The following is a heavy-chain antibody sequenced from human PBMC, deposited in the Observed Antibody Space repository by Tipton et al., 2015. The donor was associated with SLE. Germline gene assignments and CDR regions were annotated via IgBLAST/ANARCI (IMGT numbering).Heavy chain of an antibody. CDR2: ISSSGSTI. J-gene: IGHJ3*01. Sequence: SLRLSCAASGFTFSSYEMSWVRQAPGKGLEWVSYISSSGSTIYYADSAKGRSTISRDNAKNSLYLQMNTLRTEDTAVYYCAEGDYDYIWGPYPLGDAGDVWGQGKMVIVSS. V-gene: IGHV3-48*03. CDR1: GFTFSSYE. CDR3: AEGDYDYIWGPYPLGDAGDV. D-gene: IGHD3-16*02.